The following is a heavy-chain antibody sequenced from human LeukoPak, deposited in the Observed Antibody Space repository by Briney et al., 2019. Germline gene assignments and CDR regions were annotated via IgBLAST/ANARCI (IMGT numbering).Heavy chain of an antibody. CDR3: ATGGGSILVPATTGSGYFDY. CDR1: GFTFSSYT. D-gene: IGHD2-2*01. J-gene: IGHJ4*02. CDR2: ISGSGGTT. Sequence: GGSLRLSCAASGFTFSSYTMSWIRQAPGKGLEWVAAISGSGGTTYYADSVKGRFTISGDNSKNTLYLQMNSLRVEDTAVYYCATGGGSILVPATTGSGYFDYWGQGTLVTVSA. V-gene: IGHV3-23*01.